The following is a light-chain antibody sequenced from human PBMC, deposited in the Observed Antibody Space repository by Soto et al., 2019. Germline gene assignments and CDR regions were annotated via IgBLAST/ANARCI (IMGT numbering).Light chain of an antibody. J-gene: IGKJ3*01. Sequence: EIVLTQSPGTLSLSPGERATLSCRASQSVSSSYLAWYQQKPGQAPRLLIYDTSDRATGIPDRFSASWSGTDFTLTISRLEPEDFAVYYCQHYGTSALFGPGTKVDIK. CDR2: DTS. CDR3: QHYGTSAL. V-gene: IGKV3-20*01. CDR1: QSVSSSY.